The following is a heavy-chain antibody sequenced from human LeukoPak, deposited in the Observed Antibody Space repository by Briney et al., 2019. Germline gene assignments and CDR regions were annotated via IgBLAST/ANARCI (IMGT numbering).Heavy chain of an antibody. V-gene: IGHV4-34*01. Sequence: PSETLSLTCAVYGGSFSGYYWSWIRQPPGKGLEWIGEINRSGSTNYNPSLKSRVTISVDTSKNQFSLKLSSVTAADTAVYYCARVVGGSYYFSYYYYYGMDVWGQGTTVTVSS. CDR1: GGSFSGYY. D-gene: IGHD1-26*01. CDR3: ARVVGGSYYFSYYYYYGMDV. CDR2: INRSGST. J-gene: IGHJ6*02.